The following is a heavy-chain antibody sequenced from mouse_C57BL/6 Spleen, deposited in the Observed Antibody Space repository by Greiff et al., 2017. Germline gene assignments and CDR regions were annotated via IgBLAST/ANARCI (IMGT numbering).Heavy chain of an antibody. V-gene: IGHV1-82*01. CDR3: ARRGKLGSAMDY. J-gene: IGHJ4*01. Sequence: QVQLKESGPELVKPGASVKISCKASGYAFSSSWMNWVKQRPGKGLEWIGRIYPGDGDTNYNGKFKGKATLTAAKSSISASTQLSSLTSEDPAVDVCARRGKLGSAMDYWGQGTSVTVSS. CDR2: IYPGDGDT. CDR1: GYAFSSSW.